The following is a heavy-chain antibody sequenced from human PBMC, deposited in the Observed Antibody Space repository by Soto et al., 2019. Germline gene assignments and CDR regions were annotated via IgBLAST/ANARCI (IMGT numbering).Heavy chain of an antibody. CDR3: ARHAIDCSSTSCYRSNWFDP. D-gene: IGHD2-2*01. V-gene: IGHV1-69*13. CDR2: IIPIFGTA. J-gene: IGHJ5*02. Sequence: SVKVSCKASGGTFSSYAISWVRQAPGQGLEWMGGIIPIFGTANYAQKFQGRVTITADESTSTAYMELSSLRSEDTAMYYCARHAIDCSSTSCYRSNWFDPWGQGTLVTVSS. CDR1: GGTFSSYA.